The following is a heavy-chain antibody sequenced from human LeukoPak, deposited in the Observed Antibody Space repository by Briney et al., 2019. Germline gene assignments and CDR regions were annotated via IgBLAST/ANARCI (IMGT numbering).Heavy chain of an antibody. D-gene: IGHD1-26*01. CDR1: GYTFTIYC. J-gene: IGHJ4*02. CDR3: AREGKIVGASFDY. Sequence: ASVKVSCKSSGYTFTIYCIHWVRQAPGQGLEWMGSIYPNSGGANFAQNFQGRVTLTRDTPSSTAYLELTRLRSDDTAVYYCAREGKIVGASFDYWGQGTLVTVSS. CDR2: IYPNSGGA. V-gene: IGHV1-2*02.